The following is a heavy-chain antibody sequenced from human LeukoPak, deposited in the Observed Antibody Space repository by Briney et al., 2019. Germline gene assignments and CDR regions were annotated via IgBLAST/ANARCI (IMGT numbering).Heavy chain of an antibody. J-gene: IGHJ3*01. Sequence: GGTLRLSCAASGFTFSSYGMSWVRQAPGKGLEWVSAISGSGGSTYYADSVKGRFTISRDNSKNTLYLQMNSLRAEDTAVYYCASHTQGAKLKWFWELESAFDVWGQGTMVTVSS. CDR1: GFTFSSYG. CDR3: ASHTQGAKLKWFWELESAFDV. CDR2: ISGSGGST. V-gene: IGHV3-23*01. D-gene: IGHD3-10*01.